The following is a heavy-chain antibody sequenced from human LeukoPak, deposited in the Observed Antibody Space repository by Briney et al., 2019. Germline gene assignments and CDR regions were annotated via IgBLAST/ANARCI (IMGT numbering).Heavy chain of an antibody. D-gene: IGHD7-27*01. CDR2: ISSSGGTI. J-gene: IGHJ4*02. Sequence: GGSLRLSCAASGFTFSDSYMSWIRQVPGKGLEWISYISSSGGTIYYADAVKGRFTISRDNAKNSLYLQMNSLRAEDTAVYYCAKEGGDWGEGYFDYWGQGTLVTVSS. CDR3: AKEGGDWGEGYFDY. V-gene: IGHV3-11*01. CDR1: GFTFSDSY.